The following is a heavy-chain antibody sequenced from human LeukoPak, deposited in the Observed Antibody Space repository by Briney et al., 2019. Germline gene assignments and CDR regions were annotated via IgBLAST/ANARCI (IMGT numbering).Heavy chain of an antibody. CDR1: GFTFSSYT. V-gene: IGHV3-30-3*01. CDR2: ISYDGSNK. D-gene: IGHD3-3*01. Sequence: GRSLRLSCAASGFTFSSYTMHWVRQAPGKGLEWVAIISYDGSNKYYADSVKGRFTISRDNSKNTLYLRMNSLRAEDTAVYYCAVRDNDYWGQGTLVTVSS. CDR3: AVRDNDY. J-gene: IGHJ4*02.